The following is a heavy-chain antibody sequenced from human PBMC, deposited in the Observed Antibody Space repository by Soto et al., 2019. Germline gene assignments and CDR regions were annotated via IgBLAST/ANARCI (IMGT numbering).Heavy chain of an antibody. CDR1: GYTFTSYY. Sequence: ASVKVSFKASGYTFTSYYMHWLRQAPGQGLEWMGIINPSGGSTSYAQKFQGRVTMTRDTSTSTVYMELSSLRSEDTAVYYCARGVDCSGGSCYEDFNWFDPWGQGTLVTVSS. CDR2: INPSGGST. J-gene: IGHJ5*02. V-gene: IGHV1-46*01. CDR3: ARGVDCSGGSCYEDFNWFDP. D-gene: IGHD2-15*01.